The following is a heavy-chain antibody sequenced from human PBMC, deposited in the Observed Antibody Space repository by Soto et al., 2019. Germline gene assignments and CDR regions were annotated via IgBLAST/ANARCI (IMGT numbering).Heavy chain of an antibody. D-gene: IGHD4-17*01. V-gene: IGHV4-31*03. CDR1: GGSISSGGYY. J-gene: IGHJ4*02. Sequence: QVQLQESGPGLVKPSQTLSLTCTVSGGSISSGGYYWSWIRQHPGKGLEWIGYSYYSGSTYYNPSLKSRVTISVDTSKNQFSLKLSSVTAADTAVYYCARASTLSYGDYGCIDYWGQGTLVTVSS. CDR3: ARASTLSYGDYGCIDY. CDR2: SYYSGST.